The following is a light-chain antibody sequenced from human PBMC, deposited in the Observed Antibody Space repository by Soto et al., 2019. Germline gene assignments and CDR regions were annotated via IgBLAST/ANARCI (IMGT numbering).Light chain of an antibody. V-gene: IGKV3-15*01. J-gene: IGKJ2*01. CDR3: QHYNHWPMFT. CDR1: QSVINN. Sequence: EIVMTQSPATLSASPGERATLSCRASQSVINNVAWYQQKPGQTPRLLIYGASTRATGIPVRFSGSGSGTEFTLTISSLQSEDFAVYYCQHYNHWPMFTFGQGTKVEIK. CDR2: GAS.